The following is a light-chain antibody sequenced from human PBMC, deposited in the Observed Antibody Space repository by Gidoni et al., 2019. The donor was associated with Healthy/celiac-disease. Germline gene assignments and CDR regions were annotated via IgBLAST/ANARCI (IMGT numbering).Light chain of an antibody. V-gene: IGKV1-5*01. Sequence: DIQMTQSTSNLSASVGDRVTISCRASQSISSCLVWYQQKPGKAPKLLIYDASSLESGVPSRFSGSGSGTEFTLTISSLQPDDFATYYCQQYNSYSPTFGQGTKVEIK. CDR2: DAS. J-gene: IGKJ1*01. CDR3: QQYNSYSPT. CDR1: QSISSC.